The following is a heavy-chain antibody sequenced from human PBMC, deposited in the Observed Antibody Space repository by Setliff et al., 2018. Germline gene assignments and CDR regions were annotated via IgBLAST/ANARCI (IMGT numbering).Heavy chain of an antibody. D-gene: IGHD1-26*01. Sequence: SETLSLTCTVSGGSICSGTYYWSWIRQPAGKGLEWIGRLHTSGSIDYNPSLKSRVTISVDTSKNQFSLRPRSVTAADTAVYFCARDNTMVGATDYWGLGTLVTVSS. CDR3: ARDNTMVGATDY. CDR2: LHTSGSI. V-gene: IGHV4-61*02. J-gene: IGHJ4*02. CDR1: GGSICSGTYY.